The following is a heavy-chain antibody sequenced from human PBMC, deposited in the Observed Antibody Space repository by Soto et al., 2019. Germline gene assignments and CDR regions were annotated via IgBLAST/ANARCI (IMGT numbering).Heavy chain of an antibody. CDR3: ERDLGGYSSSWIGIGMDV. CDR2: MNPNSGNT. V-gene: IGHV1-8*01. D-gene: IGHD6-13*01. Sequence: ASVKVSCKASGYNFTSYDINLVRQATGQGLEWMGWMNPNSGNTGYAQKFQGRVTITADESTSTAYMELSSLRSEDTAVYYCERDLGGYSSSWIGIGMDVWGKGTTVTVSS. J-gene: IGHJ6*04. CDR1: GYNFTSYD.